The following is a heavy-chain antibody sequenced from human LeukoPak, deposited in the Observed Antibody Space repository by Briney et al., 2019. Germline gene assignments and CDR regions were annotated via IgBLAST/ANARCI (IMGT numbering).Heavy chain of an antibody. V-gene: IGHV3-48*01. CDR1: IYTLYVSS. J-gene: IGHJ4*02. D-gene: IGHD2-8*01. Sequence: GGSLRLSCAASIYTLYVSSTKCGRQAPGKGREWISYIDFSSGTIHYADFVRGRFTISRDNANNTLYLQMTRKRPADTAVHDCAKDRACTTNIGHGDFDYWGQGTLVTVSS. CDR3: AKDRACTTNIGHGDFDY. CDR2: IDFSSGTI.